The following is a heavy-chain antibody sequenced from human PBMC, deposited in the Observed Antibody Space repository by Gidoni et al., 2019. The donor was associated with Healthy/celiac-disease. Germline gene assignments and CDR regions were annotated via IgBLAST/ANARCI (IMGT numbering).Heavy chain of an antibody. CDR1: GFPFSSYG. CDR3: ARADLSAAGLDY. V-gene: IGHV3-30*03. Sequence: QVQLVESGGGVVQPGRSLRLSCAASGFPFSSYGMDWVRQAPGKGLEWVAVISYDGSNKYYADSVKGRFTISRDNSKNTLYLQMNSLRAEDTAVYYCARADLSAAGLDYWGQGTLVTVSS. D-gene: IGHD6-13*01. J-gene: IGHJ4*02. CDR2: ISYDGSNK.